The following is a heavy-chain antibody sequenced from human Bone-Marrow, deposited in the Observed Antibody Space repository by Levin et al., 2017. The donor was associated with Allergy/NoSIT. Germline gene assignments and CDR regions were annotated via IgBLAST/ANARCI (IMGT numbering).Heavy chain of an antibody. V-gene: IGHV3-15*01. CDR1: GFTLSNAW. Sequence: PGGSLRLSCAASGFTLSNAWMSWVRQAPGKGLEWVARIKSKTGGATSDYAAPVKGRFTISRDDSRNTLYLQMNSLKTEDAAVYYCTTGKGYYGLFTGLGYWGQGTLVTVSS. CDR2: IKSKTGGATS. CDR3: TTGKGYYGLFTGLGY. D-gene: IGHD3-9*01. J-gene: IGHJ4*02.